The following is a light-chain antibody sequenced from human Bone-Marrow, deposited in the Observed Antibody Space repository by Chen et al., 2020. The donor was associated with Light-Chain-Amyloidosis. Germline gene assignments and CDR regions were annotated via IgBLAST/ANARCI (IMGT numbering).Light chain of an antibody. CDR3: SSYTSSSPWV. J-gene: IGLJ3*02. CDR2: EVS. Sequence: QAALTQPPSVSGSPGQSVTISCTGTSSDVGSYNRVSWYQQPPGPAPKLMIYEVSNRPSGVPDRFSGSKSGNTASLTISGLQAEDEADYYCSSYTSSSPWVFGGGTKLTVL. CDR1: SSDVGSYNR. V-gene: IGLV2-18*02.